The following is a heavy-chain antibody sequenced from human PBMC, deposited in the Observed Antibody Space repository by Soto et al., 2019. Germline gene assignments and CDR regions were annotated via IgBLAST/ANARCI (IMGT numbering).Heavy chain of an antibody. D-gene: IGHD3-10*01. Sequence: EVQLVESGGGLVKPGGSLRLSCAASGFTFSNAWMSWVRQAPGKGLEWVGRIKSKIDGGTTDYAAPVKGRFTISRDDSKNTVYLQMISLKTEDTAVYYCTTVKKTLVRGVILLFDNCGQGTLATVAS. CDR3: TTVKKTLVRGVILLFDN. CDR1: GFTFSNAW. CDR2: IKSKIDGGTT. J-gene: IGHJ4*02. V-gene: IGHV3-15*05.